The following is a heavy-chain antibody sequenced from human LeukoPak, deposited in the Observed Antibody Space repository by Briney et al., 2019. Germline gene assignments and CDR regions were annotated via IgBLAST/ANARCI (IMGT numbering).Heavy chain of an antibody. CDR3: ARDPEYGSGSYNWFDP. V-gene: IGHV3-20*04. J-gene: IGHJ5*02. CDR1: GFTFYDYG. CDR2: INWNGGST. Sequence: GGSLRLSCAASGFTFYDYGMSWVRHAPGKGLGWVSGINWNGGSTVYADSVKGGFTISRDKAKNSLYMQMNSVRAEETGLYYSARDPEYGSGSYNWFDPWGQGTLVTVSS. D-gene: IGHD3-10*01.